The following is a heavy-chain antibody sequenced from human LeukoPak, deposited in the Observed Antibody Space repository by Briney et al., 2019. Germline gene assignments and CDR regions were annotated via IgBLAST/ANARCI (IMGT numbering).Heavy chain of an antibody. J-gene: IGHJ4*02. CDR1: GGSVSSGSYY. Sequence: SETLSLTCTVSGGSVSSGSYYWSWIRQPPGKGLEWIGYVFYSGSTNYNPSLKSRVTISVDTSKNQFSLKLSSATAADTAVYYCARDPGFGEIYWGQGTLVTVSS. CDR2: VFYSGST. D-gene: IGHD3-10*01. V-gene: IGHV4-61*01. CDR3: ARDPGFGEIY.